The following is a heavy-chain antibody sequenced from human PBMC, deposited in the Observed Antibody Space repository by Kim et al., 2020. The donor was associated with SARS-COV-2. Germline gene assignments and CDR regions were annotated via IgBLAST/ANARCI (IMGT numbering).Heavy chain of an antibody. D-gene: IGHD3-9*01. J-gene: IGHJ6*02. V-gene: IGHV1-2*04. CDR3: ARDGFKGYDILTGSGMDV. CDR1: GYTFTAYY. CDR2: INPNSGGT. Sequence: ASVKVSCKASGYTFTAYYIHWVRQAPGQGLEWMGWINPNSGGTNYAQKFQGWVTMTRDTSISTAYMELSRLHSDDTAVYYCARDGFKGYDILTGSGMDVWGQGTTVTVSS.